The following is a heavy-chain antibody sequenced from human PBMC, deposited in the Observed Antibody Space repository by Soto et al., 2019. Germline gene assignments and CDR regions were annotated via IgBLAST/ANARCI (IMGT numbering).Heavy chain of an antibody. CDR2: IGTDTVTK. Sequence: GGSLRLSCAASGFTFSAHTMTWVRQAPGKGLEWVSYIGTDTVTKHYPDSVRGRFTISRDNAKNSLYLQMNSLRAEDTAVYYCARDLIAAAGLLVSYYYYGMDVWGQGTTVTVSS. J-gene: IGHJ6*02. CDR1: GFTFSAHT. CDR3: ARDLIAAAGLLVSYYYYGMDV. D-gene: IGHD6-13*01. V-gene: IGHV3-48*01.